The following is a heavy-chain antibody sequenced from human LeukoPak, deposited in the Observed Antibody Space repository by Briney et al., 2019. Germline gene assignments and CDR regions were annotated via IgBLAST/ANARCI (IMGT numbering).Heavy chain of an antibody. CDR3: ARETDFGVVTN. CDR2: TYYRSKWYN. Sequence: SQTLSLTCDISGDSVSSNGASWTWIRQSPSRGLEWLGRTYYRSKWYNDYAVSVKSRISINPDTSKNQFPLQMNSVTPEDTAVYYCARETDFGVVTNWGQGTLVTVSS. CDR1: GDSVSSNGAS. D-gene: IGHD3-3*01. J-gene: IGHJ4*02. V-gene: IGHV6-1*01.